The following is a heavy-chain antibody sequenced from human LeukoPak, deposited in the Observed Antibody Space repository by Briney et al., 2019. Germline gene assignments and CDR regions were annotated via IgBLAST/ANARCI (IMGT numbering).Heavy chain of an antibody. CDR3: ARETIFGGVIAGFRWFDP. CDR1: GGSISRGSYY. D-gene: IGHD3-3*01. V-gene: IGHV4-61*09. J-gene: IGHJ5*02. Sequence: PSQTLSLTCTVSGGSISRGSYYWSWIRQPAGKGLEWIGHIYTSGSTNYNPSLKSRVTISVDTSKNQFSLNLTSVTAADTAVYYCARETIFGGVIAGFRWFDPWGQGTLGTVSP. CDR2: IYTSGST.